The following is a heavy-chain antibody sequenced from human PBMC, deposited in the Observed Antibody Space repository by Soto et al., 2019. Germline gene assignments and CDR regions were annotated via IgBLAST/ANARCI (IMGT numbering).Heavy chain of an antibody. CDR3: VRENYYYGMDV. V-gene: IGHV3-66*01. J-gene: IGHJ6*02. CDR2: INAGGNT. Sequence: ESGGTLVQPGGSLRLSCAASGFDASVNYIAWVRQAPGKGLEWVSTINAGGNTFYADSVKGRFTISRDDSTNTLSLQMNSLRVEDTAMFYCVRENYYYGMDVWGQGTAVTVSS. CDR1: GFDASVNY.